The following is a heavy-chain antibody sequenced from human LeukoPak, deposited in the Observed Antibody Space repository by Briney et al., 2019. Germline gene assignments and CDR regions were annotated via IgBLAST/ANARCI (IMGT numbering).Heavy chain of an antibody. D-gene: IGHD3-3*01. V-gene: IGHV3-23*01. Sequence: PGGSLRLSCAASGFSFGSYAMSWVRQAPGKGLEWVSAISGRGGSTYYADSVKGRFTTSRDNSKNTLYLQMNSLRAEDTAVYYCARDPNYDLWGGKDYYYYMDVWGKGTTVTVSS. CDR3: ARDPNYDLWGGKDYYYYMDV. CDR1: GFSFGSYA. CDR2: ISGRGGST. J-gene: IGHJ6*03.